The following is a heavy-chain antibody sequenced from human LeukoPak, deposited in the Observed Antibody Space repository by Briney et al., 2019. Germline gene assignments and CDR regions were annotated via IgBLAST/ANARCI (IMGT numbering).Heavy chain of an antibody. CDR1: GYTFTSYA. CDR3: ARAPSRELVIDY. CDR2: INAGNGNT. V-gene: IGHV1-3*03. D-gene: IGHD1-26*01. J-gene: IGHJ4*02. Sequence: ASVKVSCKASGYTFTSYAMHWVRQAPGQRLEWMGWINAGNGNTKYSQEFQGRVTITRDTSASTAYMELSSLRSEDMAVYYCARAPSRELVIDYWGQGTLVTVSS.